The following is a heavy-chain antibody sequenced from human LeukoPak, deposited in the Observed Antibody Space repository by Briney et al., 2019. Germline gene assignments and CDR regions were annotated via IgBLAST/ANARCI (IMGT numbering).Heavy chain of an antibody. V-gene: IGHV3-74*01. CDR2: INSDGSST. D-gene: IGHD5-24*01. CDR3: AKEGMATTFDY. Sequence: GGSLRLSCAASGFTFSSYWMHWVRQAPGKGLVWVSRINSDGSSTSYADSVKGRFTISRDNSKNTLYLQMNSLRAEDTAVYYCAKEGMATTFDYWGQGTLVTVSS. J-gene: IGHJ4*02. CDR1: GFTFSSYW.